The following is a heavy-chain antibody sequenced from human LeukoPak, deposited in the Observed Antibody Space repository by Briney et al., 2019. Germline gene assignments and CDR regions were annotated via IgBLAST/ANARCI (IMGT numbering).Heavy chain of an antibody. D-gene: IGHD6-6*01. V-gene: IGHV3-66*01. J-gene: IGHJ6*03. CDR3: ARVSSHYYYYMDV. CDR2: IYSGGST. Sequence: GGSLRLSCAASGFTFSSYGMSWVRQAPGKGLEWVSVIYSGGSTYYADSVKGRFTISRDTSKNTLYLQMNSLRAEDTAVYYCARVSSHYYYYMDVWGKGTTVTISS. CDR1: GFTFSSYG.